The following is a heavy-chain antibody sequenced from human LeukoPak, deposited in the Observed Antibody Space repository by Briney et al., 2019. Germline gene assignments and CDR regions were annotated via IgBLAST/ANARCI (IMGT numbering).Heavy chain of an antibody. Sequence: SEALSLTCTLSGGSISSYYWSWIRQPAGKGLEWIGRIYTSGSTNYNPSLKSRVTMSVDTSKNQFSLKLSSVTAADTAVYYCARGRAAAGKLDYWGQGTLVTVSS. J-gene: IGHJ4*02. CDR2: IYTSGST. CDR3: ARGRAAAGKLDY. D-gene: IGHD6-13*01. CDR1: GGSISSYY. V-gene: IGHV4-4*07.